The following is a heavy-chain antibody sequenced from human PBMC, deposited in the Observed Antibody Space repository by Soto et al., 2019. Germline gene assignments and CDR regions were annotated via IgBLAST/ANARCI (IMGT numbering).Heavy chain of an antibody. D-gene: IGHD1-26*01. CDR2: IRSKANSYAT. CDR1: GFTFSGSA. Sequence: GGSLRLSCAASGFTFSGSAMHWVRQASGKGLEWVGRIRSKANSYATAYAASVKGRFTISRDDSKNTAYLQMNSLKTEDTAVYYCTRSATSYSGSSKGANYWGQGTLVTSPQ. J-gene: IGHJ4*02. V-gene: IGHV3-73*01. CDR3: TRSATSYSGSSKGANY.